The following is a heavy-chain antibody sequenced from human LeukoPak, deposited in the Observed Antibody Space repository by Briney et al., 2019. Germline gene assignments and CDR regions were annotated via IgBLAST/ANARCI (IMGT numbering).Heavy chain of an antibody. D-gene: IGHD3-22*01. V-gene: IGHV1-69*04. J-gene: IGHJ4*02. Sequence: GASVKVSCKASGGTFSSYAISWVRQAPGQGLEWMGRIIPILGIANYAQKFQGRVTMTRDTSISTAYMELSRLRSDDTAVYYCATYYDSSGYYYVWGQGTLVTVSS. CDR3: ATYYDSSGYYYV. CDR1: GGTFSSYA. CDR2: IIPILGIA.